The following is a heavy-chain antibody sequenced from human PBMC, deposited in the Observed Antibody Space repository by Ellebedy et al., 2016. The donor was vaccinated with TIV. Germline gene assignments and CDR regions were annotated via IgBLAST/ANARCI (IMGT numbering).Heavy chain of an antibody. CDR2: IWYDGGNK. D-gene: IGHD1-26*01. V-gene: IGHV3-33*01. CDR3: ARAPIVGATAQFDY. CDR1: GFSFSSYS. J-gene: IGHJ4*02. Sequence: PGGSLRLSCAASGFSFSSYSMHWVRQAPGKGLEWVALIWYDGGNKYYADSVKGRFTISRENSKNTQYLQRNSLRVEDTAVYYCARAPIVGATAQFDYWGQGTLVTVSS.